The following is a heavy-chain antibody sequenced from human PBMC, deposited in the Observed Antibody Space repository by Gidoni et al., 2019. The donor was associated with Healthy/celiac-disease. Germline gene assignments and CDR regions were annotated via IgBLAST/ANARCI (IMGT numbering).Heavy chain of an antibody. CDR2: SSSSSSYI. D-gene: IGHD2-15*01. Sequence: EVQLVESGGGLVNPGGSLRLSCAASGFTFSSYSMNWGRQAPGKGLEWVASSSSSSSYIYYADSVKGRFTISRDNAKNSLYLQMNSLRAEDTAVYYCAREGLYCSGGSCYDAGGSGDYWGQGTLVTVSS. V-gene: IGHV3-21*01. J-gene: IGHJ4*02. CDR1: GFTFSSYS. CDR3: AREGLYCSGGSCYDAGGSGDY.